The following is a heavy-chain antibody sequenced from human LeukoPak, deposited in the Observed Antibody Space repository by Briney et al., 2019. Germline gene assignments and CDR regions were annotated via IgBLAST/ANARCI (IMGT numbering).Heavy chain of an antibody. CDR3: ARESYYGSGSQGTRIDY. CDR1: GGSFSGYY. J-gene: IGHJ4*02. D-gene: IGHD3-10*01. V-gene: IGHV4-34*01. Sequence: TSETLSLTCAVYGGSFSGYYWSWIRQPPGKGLEWIGEINHSGSTNYNPSLKSRVTISVDTSKNQFSLKLSSVTAADTAVYYCARESYYGSGSQGTRIDYWGPGTLVTVSS. CDR2: INHSGST.